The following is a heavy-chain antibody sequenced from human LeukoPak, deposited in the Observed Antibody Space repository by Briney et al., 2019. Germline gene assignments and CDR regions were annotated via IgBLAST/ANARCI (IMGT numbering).Heavy chain of an antibody. V-gene: IGHV4-34*01. Sequence: SETLSLTCVVNGGSFSGYYWSWIRQPPGKGLEWIGEIDQSGTTNYNPSLKSRIAISIDTSKKQFSLTLTSMTAADTAVYYCARVPHYYFGYGYFDTWGQGTRVTVSS. CDR1: GGSFSGYY. D-gene: IGHD3/OR15-3a*01. CDR3: ARVPHYYFGYGYFDT. J-gene: IGHJ4*02. CDR2: IDQSGTT.